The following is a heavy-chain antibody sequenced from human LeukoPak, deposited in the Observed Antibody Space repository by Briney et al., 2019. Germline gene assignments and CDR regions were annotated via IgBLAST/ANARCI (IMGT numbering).Heavy chain of an antibody. CDR3: TAGLRKTDDDS. V-gene: IGHV3-15*01. J-gene: IGHJ4*02. D-gene: IGHD4-17*01. CDR2: VRTTAEGETT. Sequence: SLRLSCEGSGFNFNDAWMSWIRQAPGKGLEWVGRVRTTAEGETTDYAAPVRGRFIISRDDSKNTVFLQMNRLETEDTAIYYCTAGLRKTDDDSWGQGTLVTVSS. CDR1: GFNFNDAW.